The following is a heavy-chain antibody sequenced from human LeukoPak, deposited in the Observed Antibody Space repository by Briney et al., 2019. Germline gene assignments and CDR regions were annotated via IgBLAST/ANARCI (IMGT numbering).Heavy chain of an antibody. CDR2: IYTSGST. CDR3: ARGGQWEDSFFDYYYMDV. J-gene: IGHJ6*03. D-gene: IGHD1-26*01. V-gene: IGHV4-4*07. CDR1: GGSLSSYY. Sequence: PSETLSLTCPVSGGSLSSYYWSSIRQPAGKGLEWIGRIYTSGSTNYNPSLKSRVTMSVDTSKNQFSLKLSSVTAADTAVYYCARGGQWEDSFFDYYYMDVWDKGTTVTISS.